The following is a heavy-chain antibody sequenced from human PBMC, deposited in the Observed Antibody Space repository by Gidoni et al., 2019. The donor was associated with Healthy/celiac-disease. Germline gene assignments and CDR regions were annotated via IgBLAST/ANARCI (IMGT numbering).Heavy chain of an antibody. J-gene: IGHJ4*02. CDR3: AKDGALGGYSYGYGGNFDY. V-gene: IGHV3-9*01. CDR2: ISWNSGSI. D-gene: IGHD5-18*01. CDR1: GFTFDDYA. Sequence: EVQLVESGGGLVQPGRSLRLSCAASGFTFDDYAMHWVRQAPGKGLEWVSGISWNSGSIGYADSVKGRFTISRDNAKNSLYLQMNSLRAEDTALYHCAKDGALGGYSYGYGGNFDYWGQGTLVTVSS.